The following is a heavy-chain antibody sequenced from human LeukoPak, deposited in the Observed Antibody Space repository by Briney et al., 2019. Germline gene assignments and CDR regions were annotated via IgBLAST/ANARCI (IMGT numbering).Heavy chain of an antibody. J-gene: IGHJ5*02. V-gene: IGHV4-59*12. CDR3: ARKPSPVGSGRTNWFDP. D-gene: IGHD3-10*01. Sequence: ASETLSLTCTVSGGSISSYYWSWIRQPPGKGLEWIGYIYYSGSTNYNPSLKSRVTISVDKSKNQFSLKLSSVTAADTAVYYCARKPSPVGSGRTNWFDPWGQGTLVTVSS. CDR2: IYYSGST. CDR1: GGSISSYY.